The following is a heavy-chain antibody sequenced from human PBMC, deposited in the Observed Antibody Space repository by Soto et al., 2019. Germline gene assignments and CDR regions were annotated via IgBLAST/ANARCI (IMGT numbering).Heavy chain of an antibody. D-gene: IGHD2-21*02. J-gene: IGHJ4*02. CDR3: ARDRVGIYCGGDCYSI. Sequence: PSETLSLTCTVSGGSISSGDYYWSWIRQPPGKGLEWIGYIYYSGSTYYNPSLKSRVTISVDTSKNQFSLKLSSVTAADTAVYYCARDRVGIYCGGDCYSIWGQGTLVTVSS. CDR2: IYYSGST. CDR1: GGSISSGDYY. V-gene: IGHV4-30-4*01.